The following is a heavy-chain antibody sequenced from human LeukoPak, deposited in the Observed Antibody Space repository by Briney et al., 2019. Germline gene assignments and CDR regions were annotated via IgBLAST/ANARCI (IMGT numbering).Heavy chain of an antibody. CDR1: GFSFSVYW. CDR3: ARDMSYYYDSSGYYYGDFDY. CDR2: ISSSSSYI. D-gene: IGHD3-22*01. J-gene: IGHJ4*02. V-gene: IGHV3-21*01. Sequence: GGSLRLSCAASGFSFSVYWMSWVRQAPGKGLEWVSSISSSSSYIYYADSVKGRFTISRDNAKNSLYLQMNSLRAEDTAVYYCARDMSYYYDSSGYYYGDFDYWGQGTLVTVSS.